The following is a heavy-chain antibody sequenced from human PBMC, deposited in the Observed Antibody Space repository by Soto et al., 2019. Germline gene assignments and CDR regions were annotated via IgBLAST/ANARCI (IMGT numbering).Heavy chain of an antibody. V-gene: IGHV1-3*04. CDR3: ARDRYTATTVWFDP. CDR2: INTGNGNT. J-gene: IGHJ5*02. Sequence: QVRLVQSGAEVKKPGASVKVSCKASGYRFTNYGIHWMRKAPGQRLEWMGWINTGNGNTRYSQKFQGRVSIGRDTSASTAFMDLSSLGSEDTAVYFCARDRYTATTVWFDPWGQGTLVTVSS. D-gene: IGHD3-16*02. CDR1: GYRFTNYG.